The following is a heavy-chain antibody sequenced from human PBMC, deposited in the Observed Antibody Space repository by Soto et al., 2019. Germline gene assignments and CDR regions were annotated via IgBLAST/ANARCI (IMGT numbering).Heavy chain of an antibody. J-gene: IGHJ5*02. Sequence: EVQLLESGGGLVQPGGSLRLSCAASGFDFSSNSMTWVRQAPGKGLEWVSGISATGDTNFYLDSVRGRFTVSRDIYKNILYLNMSSRRAEDTAVYYCTKWSGFGDAWGQGTLVTVSS. CDR3: TKWSGFGDA. D-gene: IGHD3-10*01. CDR1: GFDFSSNS. CDR2: ISATGDTN. V-gene: IGHV3-23*01.